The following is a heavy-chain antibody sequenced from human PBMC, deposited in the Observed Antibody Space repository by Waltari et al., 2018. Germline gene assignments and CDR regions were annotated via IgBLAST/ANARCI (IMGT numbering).Heavy chain of an antibody. Sequence: VQLQESGPGLVKPSETLSLTCTVSGGSISSHYWSWIRQPPGKGLEWIGYIYYSGSTNSNPSLKSRVTISVDTSKNQFSLKLSSVTAADTAVYYCASQRVAVAGYEPNWFDPWGQGTLVTVSS. CDR1: GGSISSHY. CDR2: IYYSGST. J-gene: IGHJ5*02. D-gene: IGHD6-19*01. V-gene: IGHV4-59*11. CDR3: ASQRVAVAGYEPNWFDP.